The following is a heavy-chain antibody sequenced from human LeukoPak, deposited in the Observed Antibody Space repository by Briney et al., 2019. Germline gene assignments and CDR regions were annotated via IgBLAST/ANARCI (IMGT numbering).Heavy chain of an antibody. CDR1: GFTFSTYS. CDR2: ISSSSSYI. CDR3: ARDSPRVDY. J-gene: IGHJ4*02. V-gene: IGHV3-21*04. Sequence: GGSLRLSCAASGFTFSTYSMNWVRQAPGKGLEWDSSISSSSSYIYYADSVKGRSTISRDNAKNSLYLQMNSLRAEDTALYYCARDSPRVDYWGQGTLVTVSS.